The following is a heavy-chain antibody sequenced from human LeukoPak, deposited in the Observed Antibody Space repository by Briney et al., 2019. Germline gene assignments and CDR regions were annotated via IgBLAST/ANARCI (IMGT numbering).Heavy chain of an antibody. CDR3: AKDMPGDGYNYFDY. J-gene: IGHJ4*02. V-gene: IGHV3-48*03. D-gene: IGHD5-24*01. CDR1: GFTFSSYE. CDR2: ISSSGSTI. Sequence: GGSLRLSCAASGFTFSSYEMNWVRQAPGKGLEWVSYISSSGSTIYYADSVKGRFTISRDNAKNSLYLQMNSLRAEDTALYYCAKDMPGDGYNYFDYWGQGTLVTVSS.